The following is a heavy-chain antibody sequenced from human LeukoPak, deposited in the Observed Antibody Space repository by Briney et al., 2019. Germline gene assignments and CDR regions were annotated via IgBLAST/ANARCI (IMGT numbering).Heavy chain of an antibody. V-gene: IGHV1-8*01. Sequence: ASVKVSCKASGYTFTSYDINWVRQATGQGLEWMGWMNPNSGNTGYAQKFQGRVTMTRNTSISTAYMELSSLRSEDTAVYYCARAGGYCGRISCPYYFDYWGQGSLVTVSS. CDR1: GYTFTSYD. D-gene: IGHD2-15*01. CDR2: MNPNSGNT. CDR3: ARAGGYCGRISCPYYFDY. J-gene: IGHJ4*02.